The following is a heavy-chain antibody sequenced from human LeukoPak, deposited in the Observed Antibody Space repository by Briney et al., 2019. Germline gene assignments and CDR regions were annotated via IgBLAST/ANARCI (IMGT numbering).Heavy chain of an antibody. V-gene: IGHV1-8*01. Sequence: ASVKVSCKASGYTFTSYDINWVRQATGQGLEWMGWMNPNSGNTGYAQKFQGRVTMTRNTSISTAYMELSSLRSEDTAVYYCARAGGYCGRISCPYYFDYWGQGSLVTVSS. CDR1: GYTFTSYD. D-gene: IGHD2-15*01. CDR2: MNPNSGNT. CDR3: ARAGGYCGRISCPYYFDY. J-gene: IGHJ4*02.